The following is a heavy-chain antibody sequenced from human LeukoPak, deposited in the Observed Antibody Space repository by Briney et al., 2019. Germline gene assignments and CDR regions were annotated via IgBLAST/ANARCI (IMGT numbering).Heavy chain of an antibody. V-gene: IGHV1-69*13. CDR2: IIPIFGTA. CDR1: GGTFSSYA. J-gene: IGHJ4*02. CDR3: ARDMTRYSGSYGLRIGFDY. Sequence: GASVKVSCKASGGTFSSYAISWVRQAPGQGLGWMGGIIPIFGTANYAQKFQGRVTITADESTSTAYMELSSLRSEDTAVYYCARDMTRYSGSYGLRIGFDYWGQGTLVTVSS. D-gene: IGHD1-26*01.